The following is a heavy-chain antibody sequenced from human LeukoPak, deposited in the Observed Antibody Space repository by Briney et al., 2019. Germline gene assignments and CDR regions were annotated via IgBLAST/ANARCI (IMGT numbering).Heavy chain of an antibody. J-gene: IGHJ4*02. Sequence: PSEILSLTCSVSGGSISSSNYFWGWIRQPPGQGLEWIGSIFYSGSTYYNPSLKGRVTISVDTSKNQFSLKLSSVTATDTAVYYCASVDYNWNYFHLWGQGTLFTVSS. D-gene: IGHD1-20*01. CDR2: IFYSGST. CDR3: ASVDYNWNYFHL. CDR1: GGSISSSNYF. V-gene: IGHV4-39*01.